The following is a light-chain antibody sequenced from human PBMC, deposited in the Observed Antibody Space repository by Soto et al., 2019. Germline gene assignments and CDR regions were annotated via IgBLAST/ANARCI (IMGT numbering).Light chain of an antibody. J-gene: IGLJ3*02. CDR2: ETS. V-gene: IGLV7-46*01. CDR1: TVTVTSSHY. CDR3: LLSYTGARV. Sequence: QGVVTQEPSRTVSLGGTVTLTCGSSTVTVTSSHYPYWFQQRPGQAPRTLIYETSNKYSWTPARFSGSLLGGKAALTLSGAHHEDEAEYYCLLSYTGARVFGGGTQLTVL.